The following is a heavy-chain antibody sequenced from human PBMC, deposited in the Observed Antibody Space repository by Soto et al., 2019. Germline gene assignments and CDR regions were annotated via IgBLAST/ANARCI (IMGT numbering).Heavy chain of an antibody. D-gene: IGHD6-13*01. J-gene: IGHJ4*02. CDR3: ARYLPYSINFFDC. CDR2: IFSNDEK. CDR1: GFTLSNAGIG. Sequence: QVTLKESGPVLVKPTETLTLTCTVSGFTLSNAGIGVSRIRQPPGKALEWLAHIFSNDEKSYSTSLKRRLTISKDTSKSQVVLTMTNMDPVDTATFYCARYLPYSINFFDCWGQGTLVTVSS. V-gene: IGHV2-26*01.